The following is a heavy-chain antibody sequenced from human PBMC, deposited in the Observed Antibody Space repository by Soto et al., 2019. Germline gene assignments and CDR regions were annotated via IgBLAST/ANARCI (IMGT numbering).Heavy chain of an antibody. Sequence: GSLRLSCAASGFIFTDYSMTWIRQAPGKGLEWVSYISNGDETTHYADSVKGRFIVSRDNAKKVLFLQMSGLRVDDTAVYYCARGGHGSGSYLGSYWGQAILATVSS. V-gene: IGHV3-11*01. CDR1: GFIFTDYS. CDR3: ARGGHGSGSYLGSY. CDR2: ISNGDETT. J-gene: IGHJ4*02. D-gene: IGHD3-10*01.